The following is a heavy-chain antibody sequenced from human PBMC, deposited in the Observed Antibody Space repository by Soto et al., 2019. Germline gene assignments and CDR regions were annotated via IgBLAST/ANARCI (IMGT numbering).Heavy chain of an antibody. CDR2: INAGNGNT. CDR1: GYTFTSYA. CDR3: ASSGSYWGIDY. J-gene: IGHJ4*02. D-gene: IGHD1-26*01. Sequence: QVQLVQSGAEEKKPGASVKVSCKASGYTFTSYAMHWVSQAPGQRLEWMGWINAGNGNTKYSQKFQGRVTITRDTSASTAYIELSSLRSEDTALYYWASSGSYWGIDYWGQGTLVTVSS. V-gene: IGHV1-3*05.